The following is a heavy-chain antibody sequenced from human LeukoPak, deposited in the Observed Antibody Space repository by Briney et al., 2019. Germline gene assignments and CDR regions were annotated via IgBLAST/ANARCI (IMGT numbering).Heavy chain of an antibody. CDR2: ISNSSSTI. CDR3: ARERPGGNYFDY. J-gene: IGHJ4*02. CDR1: GFTFSSYS. V-gene: IGHV3-48*02. Sequence: PGGSLRLSCAASGFTFSSYSMNWVRQAPGKGLEWVSYISNSSSTIYYADSVKGRFTISRDNAKNSLYLQMNSLRDEDTAVYYCARERPGGNYFDYWGQGTLVTVSS.